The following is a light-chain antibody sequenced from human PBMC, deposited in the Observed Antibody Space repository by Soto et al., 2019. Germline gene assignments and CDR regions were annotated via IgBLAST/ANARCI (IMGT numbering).Light chain of an antibody. CDR1: SSDVGGYNY. CDR3: SSYTSSSTLV. V-gene: IGLV2-14*01. Sequence: QSALTQPASVSGSPGQSINISCTGTSSDVGGYNYVSWYQQHPGKAPKLMIYDVSNRPSGVSNRFSCSKSGNTASLTISGLQDEDEDDYYCSSYTSSSTLVFGGGTKVTVL. J-gene: IGLJ2*01. CDR2: DVS.